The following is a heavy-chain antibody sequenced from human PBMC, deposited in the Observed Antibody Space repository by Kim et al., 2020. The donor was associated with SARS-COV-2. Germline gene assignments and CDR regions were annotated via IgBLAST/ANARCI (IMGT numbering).Heavy chain of an antibody. Sequence: GRFTISRNDSKNTLYLQMNSLKTEDTAVYYCTTELPYYYDSSGYYSPFDYWGQGTLVTVSS. D-gene: IGHD3-22*01. V-gene: IGHV3-15*01. CDR3: TTELPYYYDSSGYYSPFDY. J-gene: IGHJ4*02.